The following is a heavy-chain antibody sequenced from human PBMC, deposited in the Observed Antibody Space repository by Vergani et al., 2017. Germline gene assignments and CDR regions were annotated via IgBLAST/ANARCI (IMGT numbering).Heavy chain of an antibody. CDR2: IYRTGRT. D-gene: IGHD3-9*01. V-gene: IGHV4-38-2*01. J-gene: IGHJ4*02. Sequence: QVQLQESGPGLVKPSETLSLTCAVSGFSIGNGYYWDWIRQPPGEGPERIGSIYRTGRTHFNPSLKSRVTISVDTSNNHFSLRLNSLTAADTAVYYCAKQSGIVYDIFSGTQYFFDFWGQGTLVTVAS. CDR3: AKQSGIVYDIFSGTQYFFDF. CDR1: GFSIGNGYY.